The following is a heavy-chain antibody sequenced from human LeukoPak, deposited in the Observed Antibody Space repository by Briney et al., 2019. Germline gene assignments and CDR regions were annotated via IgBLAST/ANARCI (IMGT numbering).Heavy chain of an antibody. CDR1: GYTFTAYG. Sequence: AASVKVSCKASGYTFTAYGIVWVRQAPGQGLEWMGGIIPIFGTANYAQKFQGRVTITADESTSTAYMELSSLRSEDTAVYYCARNDITIFGEWFGRFNYYYGMDVWGQGTTVTVSS. CDR3: ARNDITIFGEWFGRFNYYYGMDV. V-gene: IGHV1-69*13. J-gene: IGHJ6*02. CDR2: IIPIFGTA. D-gene: IGHD3-3*01.